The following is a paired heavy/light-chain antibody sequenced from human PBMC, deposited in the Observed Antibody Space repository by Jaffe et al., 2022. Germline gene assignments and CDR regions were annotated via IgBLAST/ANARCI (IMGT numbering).Heavy chain of an antibody. D-gene: IGHD4-4*01. CDR3: TTAIHSINSIYRY. Sequence: EVQLVESGGGLVKPGGSLRLSCTASGFTFNNAWMNWVRQAPGKGLEWVGRFKSKADGGTTDFAAPVKGRFTMSRDDSKNTIDLEMNSLRTEDTAMYFCTTAIHSINSIYRYWGQGTLVTVSS. J-gene: IGHJ4*02. CDR1: GFTFNNAW. CDR2: FKSKADGGTT. V-gene: IGHV3-15*01.
Light chain of an antibody. CDR1: QDIYHY. CDR2: DAS. CDR3: QQYSNLPIT. Sequence: DIEMTQSPSSLSAFVGDRVTVTCRASQDIYHYLNWYQQRPGKAPKLLIYDASKLETGVPSRFSGSGSGTDFTFTISSLQPEDIATYYCQQYSNLPITFGQETRLEI. V-gene: IGKV1-33*01. J-gene: IGKJ5*01.